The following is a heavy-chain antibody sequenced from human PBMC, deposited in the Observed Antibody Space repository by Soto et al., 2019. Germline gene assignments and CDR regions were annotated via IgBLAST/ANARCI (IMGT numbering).Heavy chain of an antibody. Sequence: QLQLQESGPGLVKPSETLSLTCTVSGGSISSSSYYWGWIRQPPGKGLEWIGSIYYSGSTYYNPSLKSRVTISVDTSKNQFSLKLSSVTAADTAVYYCARRCTMVRGVISYFDYWGQGTLVTVSS. CDR3: ARRCTMVRGVISYFDY. D-gene: IGHD3-10*01. CDR2: IYYSGST. V-gene: IGHV4-39*01. CDR1: GGSISSSSYY. J-gene: IGHJ4*02.